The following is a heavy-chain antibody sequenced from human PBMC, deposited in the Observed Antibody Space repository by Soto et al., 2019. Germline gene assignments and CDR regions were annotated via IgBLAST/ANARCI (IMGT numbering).Heavy chain of an antibody. J-gene: IGHJ4*02. V-gene: IGHV3-11*06. CDR1: GFTFSDYY. CDR2: ISTSSSYT. Sequence: PGGSLRLSCAASGFTFSDYYMSWIRQAPGKGLEWISYISTSSSYTNYADSMKGRFTISRDNAKNSLYLQINSLRAEDTAVYYCAMARVDYWGQGTLVTVSS. CDR3: AMARVDY.